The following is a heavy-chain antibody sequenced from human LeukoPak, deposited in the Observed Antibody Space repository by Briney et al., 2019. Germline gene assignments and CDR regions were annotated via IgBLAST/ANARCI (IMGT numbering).Heavy chain of an antibody. J-gene: IGHJ5*02. CDR2: ISGSGGAT. V-gene: IGHV3-23*01. CDR3: AKLLRYLARGDNWFDP. Sequence: GGSLRLSCAASGFTFSTYGMSWVRQAPGKGLEWVSAISGSGGATYYADSVKGRFTISRDNSKNTLYLQMNSLRAEDTAVYYCAKLLRYLARGDNWFDPWGQGTLVTVSS. CDR1: GFTFSTYG. D-gene: IGHD3-9*01.